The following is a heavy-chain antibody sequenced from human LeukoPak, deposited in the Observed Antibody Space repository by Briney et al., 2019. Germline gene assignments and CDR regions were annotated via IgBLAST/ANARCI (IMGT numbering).Heavy chain of an antibody. V-gene: IGHV3-7*01. CDR1: GFTLTSYW. J-gene: IGHJ4*02. CDR3: ARDATRGGDNDY. CDR2: INEDGTYK. D-gene: IGHD2-21*02. Sequence: GGSLRLSCAVSGFTLTSYWMSWVRQAPGKGLEWVAHINEDGTYKFHADSMKGRLTISRDNSKNSLYLQMSSLRADDTAVYYCARDATRGGDNDYWGQGTRVIVSS.